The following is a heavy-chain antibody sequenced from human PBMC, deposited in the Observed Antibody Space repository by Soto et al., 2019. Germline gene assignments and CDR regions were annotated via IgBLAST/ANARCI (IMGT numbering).Heavy chain of an antibody. Sequence: QVQLQESGPGLVRPSQTLSLTCDVSGGSLSSGGYYWNWIRQHPGKGLEWIGYIYYRGSTHHNPSLKSRGTISLDTSKNQFSLKLSSVTAADTAVYYCARERRGGTYYYLSGSRRDAFDIWGQGTMVTVSS. V-gene: IGHV4-31*11. D-gene: IGHD3-10*01. CDR2: IYYRGST. CDR3: ARERRGGTYYYLSGSRRDAFDI. CDR1: GGSLSSGGYY. J-gene: IGHJ3*02.